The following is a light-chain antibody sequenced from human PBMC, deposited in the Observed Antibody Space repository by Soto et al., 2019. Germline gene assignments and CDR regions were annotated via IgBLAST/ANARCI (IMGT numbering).Light chain of an antibody. CDR1: SSDVGGYNY. CDR2: DVS. Sequence: QSALTQPASVSGSPGQSITISCTGTSSDVGGYNYVSWYQQHPGKAPKLMIYDVSNRPSGVSNRFSGSKSGNTASLTISGLQAEDEADYLCQVWDSREVFGGGTKLTVL. CDR3: QVWDSREV. V-gene: IGLV2-14*01. J-gene: IGLJ2*01.